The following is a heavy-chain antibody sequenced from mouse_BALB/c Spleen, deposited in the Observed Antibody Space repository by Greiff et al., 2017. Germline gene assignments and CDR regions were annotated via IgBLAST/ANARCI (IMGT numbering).Heavy chain of an antibody. CDR1: GFSLSRYS. CDR3: ASYYYGSSYNAMDY. Sequence: VKLMESGPGLVAPSQSLSITCTVSGFSLSRYSVHWVRQPPGKGLEWLGMIWGGGSTDYNSALKSRLSISKDNSKSQVFLKMNSLQTDDTAMYYCASYYYGSSYNAMDYWGQGTSVTVSS. D-gene: IGHD1-1*01. CDR2: IWGGGST. V-gene: IGHV2-6-4*01. J-gene: IGHJ4*01.